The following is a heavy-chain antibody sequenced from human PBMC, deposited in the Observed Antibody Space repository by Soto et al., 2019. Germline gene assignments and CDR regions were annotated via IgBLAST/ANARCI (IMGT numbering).Heavy chain of an antibody. CDR2: ISGYNGNT. Sequence: GASVKVSCKASGYTFTSYGISWLRQSPGQGLEWMGWISGYNGNTNYAQKLQGRVTMTTDTFTSTAYMELRSLRSDDTAVYYCARGSGGYSGYDYDYWGQGTLVTVSS. CDR3: ARGSGGYSGYDYDY. J-gene: IGHJ4*02. D-gene: IGHD5-12*01. V-gene: IGHV1-18*04. CDR1: GYTFTSYG.